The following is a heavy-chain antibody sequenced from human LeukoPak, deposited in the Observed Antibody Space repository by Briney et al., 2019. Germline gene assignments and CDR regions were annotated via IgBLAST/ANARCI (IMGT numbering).Heavy chain of an antibody. CDR3: ARSRFHGLEWLMAFDY. V-gene: IGHV3-48*03. Sequence: GGSLRLSCAASGFTFSSYEMNWVRQAPGKGLEWVSYISSSGSTIYYADSVKGRFTISRDNAKNSLYLQMNSLRAEDTAVYYCARSRFHGLEWLMAFDYWGQGTLVTVSS. CDR1: GFTFSSYE. J-gene: IGHJ4*02. D-gene: IGHD3-3*01. CDR2: ISSSGSTI.